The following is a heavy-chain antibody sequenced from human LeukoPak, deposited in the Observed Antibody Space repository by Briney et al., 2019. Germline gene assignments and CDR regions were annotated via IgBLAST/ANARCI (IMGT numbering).Heavy chain of an antibody. D-gene: IGHD4-17*01. CDR1: GGSISRCDYY. J-gene: IGHJ5*02. CDR3: ARGYGDYWFDP. CDR2: IYYSGST. V-gene: IGHV4-30-4*01. Sequence: SETLSLTCSVSGGSISRCDYYWSCTRQPPGKGLEWIGYIYYSGSTYYNPSLKSRVTISVDTSKNQFSLKLSSVTDADTAVYYSARGYGDYWFDPWGQGKLATVSS.